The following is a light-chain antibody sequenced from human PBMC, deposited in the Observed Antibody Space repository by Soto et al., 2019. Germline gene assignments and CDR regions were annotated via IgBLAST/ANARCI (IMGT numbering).Light chain of an antibody. CDR3: QQYNNWPRT. J-gene: IGKJ1*01. CDR2: GAS. Sequence: EVVMTQSPATLSVSPGERATLSCGASQTVSTSLAWYQHKPGQAPRLLIYGASTRATAIPARFSGSGSGTEFTLTISSLQSEEFAVYYCQQYNNWPRTFGQGTKVEIK. CDR1: QTVSTS. V-gene: IGKV3-15*01.